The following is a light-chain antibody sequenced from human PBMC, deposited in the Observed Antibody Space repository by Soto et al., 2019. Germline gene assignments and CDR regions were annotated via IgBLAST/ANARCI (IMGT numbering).Light chain of an antibody. Sequence: EIVLTQSPGPLSLSPGERATLSCRASQSVSSSYLAWYQQKPGQAPRLLISGASSMATGIPDRFSGSGSGTDFTLTISSLEPEDCAVYYCQQYGSSPNTLGQGTKLEIK. CDR2: GAS. CDR3: QQYGSSPNT. CDR1: QSVSSSY. J-gene: IGKJ2*01. V-gene: IGKV3-20*01.